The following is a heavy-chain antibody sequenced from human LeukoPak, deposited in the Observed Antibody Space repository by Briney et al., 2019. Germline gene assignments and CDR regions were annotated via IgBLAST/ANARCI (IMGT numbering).Heavy chain of an antibody. CDR2: ISSSSSYI. Sequence: GGSLRLSCAASRFTFSSYSMNWVRQAPGEGLEWVSSISSSSSYIYHADSVKGRFTISRDNAKNSLYLQMNSLRAEDTAVYYCASTGDRGGYYFDYWGQGTLVTVSS. CDR3: ASTGDRGGYYFDY. V-gene: IGHV3-21*01. J-gene: IGHJ4*02. CDR1: RFTFSSYS. D-gene: IGHD3-22*01.